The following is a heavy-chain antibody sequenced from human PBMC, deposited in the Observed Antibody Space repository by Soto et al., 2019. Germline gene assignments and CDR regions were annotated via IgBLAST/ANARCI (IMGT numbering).Heavy chain of an antibody. D-gene: IGHD6-19*01. CDR3: ARDHSSGWGNWFDP. CDR2: INPSGGRT. J-gene: IGHJ5*02. V-gene: IGHV1-46*01. Sequence: GXSVKGSCRASGNSFTTYYMRWVRQAPGQGLEWMGIINPSGGRTTYAQKFQGRVTMTSDTSASTAYMELSSLTSEDTAVYYCARDHSSGWGNWFDPWGQGTLVTVSS. CDR1: GNSFTTYY.